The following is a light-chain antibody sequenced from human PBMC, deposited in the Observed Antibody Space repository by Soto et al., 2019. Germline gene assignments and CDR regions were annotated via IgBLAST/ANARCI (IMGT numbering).Light chain of an antibody. V-gene: IGKV1-5*03. CDR3: QHYNSYSEA. CDR1: QSISSW. Sequence: IHMTQSPSTLSGSVGYRVNIVCRASQSISSWLAWYQQKPGKAPKLLIYKASTLKSGVPSRFSGSGSGTEFTLTISSLQPDDFATYYCQHYNSYSEAFGQGTKVDIK. CDR2: KAS. J-gene: IGKJ1*01.